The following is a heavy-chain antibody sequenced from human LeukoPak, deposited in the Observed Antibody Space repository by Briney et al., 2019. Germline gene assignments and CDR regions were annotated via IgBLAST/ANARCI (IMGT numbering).Heavy chain of an antibody. CDR2: IYYSGST. D-gene: IGHD6-13*01. CDR3: ARISSSSARDY. Sequence: SETLSLTCTVSGGSISSYYWSWIRQPPGKGLEWIGYIYYSGSTNYNPSLKSRVTISVDTSKNQLSLKLSSVTAADTAVYYCARISSSSARDYWGQGTLVTVSS. V-gene: IGHV4-59*08. CDR1: GGSISSYY. J-gene: IGHJ4*02.